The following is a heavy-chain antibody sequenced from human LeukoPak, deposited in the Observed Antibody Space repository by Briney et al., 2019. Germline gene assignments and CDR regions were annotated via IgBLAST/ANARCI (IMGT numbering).Heavy chain of an antibody. D-gene: IGHD3-22*01. J-gene: IGHJ4*02. CDR2: IYYSGST. CDR3: ARDSSGYFVS. Sequence: PSETLSLTCAVYGVSFSGYYWSWIRQPPGKGLEWIGSIYYSGSTYYNPSLKSRVTISVDTSKNQFSLKLNSVTAADTAVYYCARDSSGYFVSWGQGTLVTVSS. CDR1: GVSFSGYY. V-gene: IGHV4-34*01.